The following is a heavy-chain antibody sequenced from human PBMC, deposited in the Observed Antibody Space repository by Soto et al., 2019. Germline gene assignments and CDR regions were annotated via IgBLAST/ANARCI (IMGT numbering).Heavy chain of an antibody. D-gene: IGHD3-22*01. CDR1: GYAFTSYY. J-gene: IGHJ4*02. V-gene: IGHV1-46*01. CDR3: ARGGYYYDSSGYYQDY. CDR2: INPSGGST. Sequence: ASVEVSWKASGYAFTSYYMHWVLQAPGQGLEWMGIINPSGGSTSYAQKFQGRVTMTRDTSTSTVYMELSSLRSEDTAVYYCARGGYYYDSSGYYQDYWGQGTLVTVSS.